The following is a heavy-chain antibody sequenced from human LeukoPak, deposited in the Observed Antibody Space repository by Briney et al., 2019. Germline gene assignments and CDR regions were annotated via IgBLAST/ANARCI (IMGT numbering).Heavy chain of an antibody. Sequence: GGSLRLSCAASGFTFSSYAMSWVRQAPGKGLEWVSAISGSGGSAYYADSVKGRFTISRDSSKNTLFLQMNRLRPEDAAVYYCAKAPVTTCRGAYCYPFDYWGQGTLVTVSS. D-gene: IGHD2-21*01. V-gene: IGHV3-23*01. CDR2: ISGSGGSA. CDR1: GFTFSSYA. CDR3: AKAPVTTCRGAYCYPFDY. J-gene: IGHJ4*02.